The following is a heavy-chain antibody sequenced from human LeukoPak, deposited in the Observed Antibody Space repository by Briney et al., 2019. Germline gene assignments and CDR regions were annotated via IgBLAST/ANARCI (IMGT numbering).Heavy chain of an antibody. Sequence: GGSLRLSCAASGFTFDDYAMHWVRQAPGKGLEWVSGISWNSGSIGYADSVKGRFTISRDNAKNSLYLQMNSLRAEDTALYYCAKDNWGMDVWGQGTTVTVSS. J-gene: IGHJ6*02. CDR1: GFTFDDYA. CDR3: AKDNWGMDV. V-gene: IGHV3-9*01. CDR2: ISWNSGSI.